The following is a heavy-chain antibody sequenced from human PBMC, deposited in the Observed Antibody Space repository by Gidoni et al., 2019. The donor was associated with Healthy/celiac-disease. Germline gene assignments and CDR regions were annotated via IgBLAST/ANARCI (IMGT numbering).Heavy chain of an antibody. Sequence: QVQLVESGGGVVQPGRSLRISCAAPGFTFSSYGMHWVRQAPGKGLEWVAVIWYDGSNKYYADSVKGRFTISRDNSKNTLYLQMNSLRAEDTAVYYCARERDGYEFDYWGQGTLVTVSS. CDR1: GFTFSSYG. J-gene: IGHJ4*02. CDR3: ARERDGYEFDY. CDR2: IWYDGSNK. V-gene: IGHV3-33*01. D-gene: IGHD5-12*01.